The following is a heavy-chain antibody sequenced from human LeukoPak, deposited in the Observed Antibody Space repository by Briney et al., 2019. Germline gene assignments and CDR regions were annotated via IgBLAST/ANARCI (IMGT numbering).Heavy chain of an antibody. V-gene: IGHV3-74*01. D-gene: IGHD1-26*01. CDR2: INSDGSST. CDR3: ARVAGSWSLNPGDY. J-gene: IGHJ4*02. CDR1: GFTFSSHG. Sequence: GGSLRLSCAASGFTFSSHGMHWVRQAPGKGLVWVSRINSDGSSTSYADSVKGRFTISRDNAKNTLYLQMNSLRAEDTAVYYCARVAGSWSLNPGDYWGQGTLVTVSS.